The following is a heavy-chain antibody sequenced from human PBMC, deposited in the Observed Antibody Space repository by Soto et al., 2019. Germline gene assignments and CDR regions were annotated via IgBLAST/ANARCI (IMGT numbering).Heavy chain of an antibody. J-gene: IGHJ4*02. Sequence: ASVKVSCKASGYTFTSYAMHWVRQAPGQRLEWMGWINAGNGNTKYSQKFQGRVTITRDTSASTAYMELSSLRSEDTAVYYCARAREFRQWLVLGYWGQGTLVTVSS. V-gene: IGHV1-3*01. CDR1: GYTFTSYA. CDR2: INAGNGNT. D-gene: IGHD6-19*01. CDR3: ARAREFRQWLVLGY.